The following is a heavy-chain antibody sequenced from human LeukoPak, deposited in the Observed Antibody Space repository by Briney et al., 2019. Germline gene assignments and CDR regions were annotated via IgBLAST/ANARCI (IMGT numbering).Heavy chain of an antibody. J-gene: IGHJ6*02. CDR2: ISSSSSYI. CDR1: GFTFSSYS. V-gene: IGHV3-21*01. Sequence: GGSLRLSCAASGFTFSSYSMNWVRQAPGKGLEWVSSISSSSSYIYYADSVKGRFTISRDNAKNSLYLQMNSLRAEDTAVYYCYGDYERYYYYGMDVWGQGTTVTVSS. CDR3: YGDYERYYYYGMDV. D-gene: IGHD4-17*01.